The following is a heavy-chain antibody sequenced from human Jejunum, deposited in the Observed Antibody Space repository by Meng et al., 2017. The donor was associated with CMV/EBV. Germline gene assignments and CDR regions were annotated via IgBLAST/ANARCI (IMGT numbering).Heavy chain of an antibody. J-gene: IGHJ4*02. CDR3: ARDFKFNWNDYSDY. D-gene: IGHD1-1*01. V-gene: IGHV3-23*01. Sequence: SWVPQAPGNGLEWVSTICGSPGCTYYAASVKGRFTISRDNATASLYLQMNSLKPEDTAVYYCARDFKFNWNDYSDYWGQGTLVTVSS. CDR2: ICGSPGCT.